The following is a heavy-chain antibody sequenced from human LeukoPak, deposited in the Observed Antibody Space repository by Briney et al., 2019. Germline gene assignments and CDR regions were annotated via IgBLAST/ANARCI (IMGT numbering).Heavy chain of an antibody. CDR3: ARDGAGSMGSSWPSDAFDI. V-gene: IGHV1-2*02. CDR1: GYTFIGYY. D-gene: IGHD6-13*01. J-gene: IGHJ3*02. CDR2: INPNSGGT. Sequence: ASVKVSCKASGYTFIGYYMHWVRQAPGQGLEWMGWINPNSGGTNYAQKFQGRVTMTRDTSISTAYMELSRLRSDDTAVYYCARDGAGSMGSSWPSDAFDIWGQGTMVTVSS.